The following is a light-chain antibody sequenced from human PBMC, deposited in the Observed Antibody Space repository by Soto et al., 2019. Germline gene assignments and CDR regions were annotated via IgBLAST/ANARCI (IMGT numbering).Light chain of an antibody. CDR2: EVN. Sequence: QSVLTQPASVSGSPGQSITISCTGTSSDAGSYDAVSWYQHHPGKVPKLMIYEVNKRPSGVSYRFSGSKSGNTASLTISGLQAEDEADYYCCSYAGTSYVFGSGTKVTVL. J-gene: IGLJ1*01. V-gene: IGLV2-23*02. CDR1: SSDAGSYDA. CDR3: CSYAGTSYV.